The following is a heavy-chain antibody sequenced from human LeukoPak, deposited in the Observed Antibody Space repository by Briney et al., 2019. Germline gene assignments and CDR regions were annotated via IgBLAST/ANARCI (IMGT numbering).Heavy chain of an antibody. CDR1: GYSFTSYW. Sequence: HGESLKISCKGSGYSFTSYWISWVRQMPGKGLEWMGIIYPGDSDTRYSPSFQGQVTISADKSISTAYLQWSSLKASDTAMYYCARRGSGSYLLLNYFDYWGQGTLVTVSS. CDR2: IYPGDSDT. J-gene: IGHJ4*02. CDR3: ARRGSGSYLLLNYFDY. D-gene: IGHD3-10*01. V-gene: IGHV5-51*01.